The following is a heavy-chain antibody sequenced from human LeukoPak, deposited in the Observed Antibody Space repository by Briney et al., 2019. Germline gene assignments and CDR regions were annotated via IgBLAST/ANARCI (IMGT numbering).Heavy chain of an antibody. Sequence: PGGSLRLSCEASGFSFSDFYMSWLRQPPGKGLESISYIGPSGNFINYADSVKGRFTISRDNAKKSLYLQINSLRAEDTAVYYCSRDPRVLDYWGQGTLVTV. CDR2: IGPSGNFI. CDR1: GFSFSDFY. J-gene: IGHJ4*02. V-gene: IGHV3-11*01. CDR3: SRDPRVLDY.